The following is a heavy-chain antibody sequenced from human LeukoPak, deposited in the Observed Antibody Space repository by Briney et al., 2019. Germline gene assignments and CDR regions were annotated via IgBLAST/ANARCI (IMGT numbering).Heavy chain of an antibody. CDR3: ARVTVTTLFDH. D-gene: IGHD4-17*01. J-gene: IGHJ4*02. CDR1: GYTFSDYY. CDR2: INPKNSGT. Sequence: ASVKVSCKTSGYTFSDYYIHWVRQAPGQGLECMGWINPKNSGTKYAQKFQGWITMTTDTSTSTAYMELTSLRSNDTAVYYCARVTVTTLFDHWGPGTLVTVSS. V-gene: IGHV1-2*04.